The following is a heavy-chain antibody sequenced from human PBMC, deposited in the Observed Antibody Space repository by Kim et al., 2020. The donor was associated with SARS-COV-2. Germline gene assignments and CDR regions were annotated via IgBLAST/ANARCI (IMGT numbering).Heavy chain of an antibody. Sequence: SYIYYADSGKGRFTISRDNAKNSLYLQMNSLRAEDTAVYYCSSGWPHFDYWGQGTLVTVSS. D-gene: IGHD6-19*01. CDR3: SSGWPHFDY. CDR2: SYI. V-gene: IGHV3-21*01. J-gene: IGHJ4*02.